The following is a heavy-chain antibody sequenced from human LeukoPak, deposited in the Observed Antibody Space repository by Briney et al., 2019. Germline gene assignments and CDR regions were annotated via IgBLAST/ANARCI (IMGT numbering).Heavy chain of an antibody. V-gene: IGHV1-8*01. D-gene: IGHD6-13*01. J-gene: IGHJ6*02. Sequence: ASVKVSCKASGYTFTSYDINWVRQATGQGLEWMGWMNPNSGSTGYAQKFQGRVTMTRNTSISTAYMELSSLRSEDTAVYYCARGESSSWAYYYYGMDVWGQGTTVTVSS. CDR1: GYTFTSYD. CDR2: MNPNSGST. CDR3: ARGESSSWAYYYYGMDV.